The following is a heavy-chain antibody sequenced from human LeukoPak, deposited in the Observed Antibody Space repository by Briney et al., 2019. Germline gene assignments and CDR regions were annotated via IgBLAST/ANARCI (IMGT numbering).Heavy chain of an antibody. Sequence: SETLSLPCTVSGGSISSYYWSWIRQPPGEGLEWIGYIYYSGSTNYNPSLKSRVTISVDTSKNQFSLKLSSVTAADTAVYYCARVPYMDVWGKGTTVTVSS. J-gene: IGHJ6*03. V-gene: IGHV4-59*01. CDR1: GGSISSYY. CDR3: ARVPYMDV. CDR2: IYYSGST.